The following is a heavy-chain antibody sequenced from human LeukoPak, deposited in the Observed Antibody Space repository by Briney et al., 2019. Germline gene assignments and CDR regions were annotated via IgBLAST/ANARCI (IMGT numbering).Heavy chain of an antibody. J-gene: IGHJ4*02. CDR2: IKSKTDGGTT. CDR1: GFTFSNTW. CDR3: TTGSGYDFFDY. Sequence: PGGSLRLSCAASGFTFSNTWMSWVRQAPGKGLEWVGRIKSKTDGGTTDYAAPVKGRFTISRDDSKNTLYLQMNSLKTEDTAVYYCTTGSGYDFFDYWGQGTLVTVSS. D-gene: IGHD5-12*01. V-gene: IGHV3-15*01.